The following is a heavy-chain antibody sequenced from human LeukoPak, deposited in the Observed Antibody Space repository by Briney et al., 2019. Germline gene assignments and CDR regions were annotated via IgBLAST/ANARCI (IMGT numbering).Heavy chain of an antibody. CDR1: GFTFSSYW. J-gene: IGHJ4*02. V-gene: IGHV3-74*01. Sequence: GGSLRLSCAASGFTFSSYWMHWVRQAPGKGPVWVSRINSDGSSTSYADSVKGRFTISRDNAKNTLYLQMNSLRAEDTAVYYCASLSITTTTIDYWGQGTLVTVSS. CDR3: ASLSITTTTIDY. CDR2: INSDGSST. D-gene: IGHD3-10*01.